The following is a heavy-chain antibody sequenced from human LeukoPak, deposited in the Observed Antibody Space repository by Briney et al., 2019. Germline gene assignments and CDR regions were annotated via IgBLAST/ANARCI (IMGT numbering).Heavy chain of an antibody. V-gene: IGHV4-34*01. D-gene: IGHD3-10*02. Sequence: SETLSFTCAVYGGSFSGYYWSWIRQPPGKGLEWIGEINHSGSTNYNPSLKSRVTISVDTSKNQFSLKLSSVTAADTAVYYCARAGYLVRRLDYWGQGTLVTVSS. CDR1: GGSFSGYY. J-gene: IGHJ4*02. CDR3: ARAGYLVRRLDY. CDR2: INHSGST.